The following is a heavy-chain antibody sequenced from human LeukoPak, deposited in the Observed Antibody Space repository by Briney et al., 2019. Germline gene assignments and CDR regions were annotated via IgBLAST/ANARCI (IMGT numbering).Heavy chain of an antibody. CDR3: AKDNILWFGELSTADY. Sequence: TGGSLRLSCAASGFTFTSYAMSWVRQAPGKGLEWVSTISGTGVRTYYADSVKGRFTISRDNSKNTLYLQMNSRRAEDTAVYYCAKDNILWFGELSTADYWGQGTLVTVSS. D-gene: IGHD3-10*01. CDR2: ISGTGVRT. J-gene: IGHJ4*02. V-gene: IGHV3-23*01. CDR1: GFTFTSYA.